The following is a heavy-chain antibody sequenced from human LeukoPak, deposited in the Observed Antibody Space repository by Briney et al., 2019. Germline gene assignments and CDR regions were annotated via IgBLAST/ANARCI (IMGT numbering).Heavy chain of an antibody. CDR1: GFTFSDYY. Sequence: PGGSLRLSCAASGFTFSDYYMTWIRQAPGKGLEWVSYISSSGSTIYYADSVKGRFTISRGNAKNSPYLQMNSLRAEDTAAYYCARDLFGLRKLNAFDIWGQGTMVTVSS. V-gene: IGHV3-11*04. J-gene: IGHJ3*02. CDR3: ARDLFGLRKLNAFDI. CDR2: ISSSGSTI. D-gene: IGHD3-3*01.